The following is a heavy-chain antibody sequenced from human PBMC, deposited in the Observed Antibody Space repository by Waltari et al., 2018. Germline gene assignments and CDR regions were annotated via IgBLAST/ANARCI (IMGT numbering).Heavy chain of an antibody. CDR2: VKSKSDGWTR. D-gene: IGHD3-3*01. V-gene: IGHV3-15*01. CDR1: GFTFSNAW. J-gene: IGHJ4*02. Sequence: EVQLLESGEGLITPGESIRLSCAASGFTFSNAWMSLVRQAPGKGLEWVGRVKSKSDGWTRDYSAPVKGRFTISRDDSENTLYLQMNSLKTEDTAVYYCTTLFGDFWSGYFFDFWGQGTLVTVSS. CDR3: TTLFGDFWSGYFFDF.